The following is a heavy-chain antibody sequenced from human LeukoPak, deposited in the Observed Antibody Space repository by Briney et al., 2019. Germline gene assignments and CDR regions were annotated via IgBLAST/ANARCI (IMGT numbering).Heavy chain of an antibody. CDR3: AKDMGIAVAANEAFDI. CDR1: GFTFSSYG. Sequence: PGGSLRLSCAASGFTFSSYGMHWVRQAPGKGLEWVAFIRYDGSNKYYADSVKGRLTISRDNSKNTLYLQMNSLRAEDTAVYYCAKDMGIAVAANEAFDIWGQGTMVTVSS. D-gene: IGHD6-19*01. J-gene: IGHJ3*02. V-gene: IGHV3-30*02. CDR2: IRYDGSNK.